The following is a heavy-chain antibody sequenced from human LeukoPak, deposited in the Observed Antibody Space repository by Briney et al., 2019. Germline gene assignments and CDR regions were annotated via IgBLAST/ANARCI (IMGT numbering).Heavy chain of an antibody. D-gene: IGHD6-19*01. CDR1: GFTFSSYS. Sequence: AGGSLRLSCAASGFTFSSYSMNWVRQAPGKGLEWVSYISSSSSTIYYADSVKGRFTISRDNAKNSLYLQMNSLRAEDTAVYYCAVAGTLHWFDPWGQGTLVTVSS. CDR3: AVAGTLHWFDP. J-gene: IGHJ5*02. CDR2: ISSSSSTI. V-gene: IGHV3-48*01.